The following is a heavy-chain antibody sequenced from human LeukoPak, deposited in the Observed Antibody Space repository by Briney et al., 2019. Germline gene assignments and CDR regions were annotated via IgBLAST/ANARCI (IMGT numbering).Heavy chain of an antibody. CDR3: VRGPPNWGFDY. Sequence: ASVRVSCKASGDTVTNYDIYGVRQATGQGLEWMGWMGSNSGDTGYAQKFQDRVTMTRDTFISTAYMELNNVRSEDTAVYYCVRGPPNWGFDYWGQGTLVTVSS. CDR2: MGSNSGDT. CDR1: GDTVTNYD. J-gene: IGHJ4*02. V-gene: IGHV1-8*01. D-gene: IGHD7-27*01.